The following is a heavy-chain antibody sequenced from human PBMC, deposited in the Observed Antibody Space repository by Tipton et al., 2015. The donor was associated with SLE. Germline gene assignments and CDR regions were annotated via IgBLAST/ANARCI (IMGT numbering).Heavy chain of an antibody. Sequence: TLSLTCTVSGDSIRSHYWDWIRQPTGKGLEWIGFVFHTGTTNYNPSFRSRVILSVDTSKKQFSLKLTSVTAADTAIYYCAGVRDGARPFGSWGQGTLVTVSS. V-gene: IGHV4-59*11. CDR3: AGVRDGARPFGS. D-gene: IGHD5-24*01. J-gene: IGHJ4*02. CDR1: GDSIRSHY. CDR2: VFHTGTT.